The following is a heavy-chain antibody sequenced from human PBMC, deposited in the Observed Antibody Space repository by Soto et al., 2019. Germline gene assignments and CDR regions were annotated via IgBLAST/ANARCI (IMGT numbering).Heavy chain of an antibody. J-gene: IGHJ3*01. CDR1: GGSISTYF. Sequence: QVQLQESGPGLVKPSETLSLTCAVSGGSISTYFWNWLRQPPGKGLEWIAYISDSGRILYNPSLKSRVTISLDASKNQFSLRLSSVNAADTAVYYCARDRMAADATEVAFDFWGQGTMVTVSS. V-gene: IGHV4-59*01. CDR3: ARDRMAADATEVAFDF. CDR2: ISDSGRI. D-gene: IGHD6-13*01.